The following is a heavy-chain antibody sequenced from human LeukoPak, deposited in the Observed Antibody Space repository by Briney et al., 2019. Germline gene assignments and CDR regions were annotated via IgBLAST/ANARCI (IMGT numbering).Heavy chain of an antibody. CDR2: IYHSGST. J-gene: IGHJ6*03. Sequence: SETLSLTCNVSGGSISSYYWTWVRQPPGKGLEWIGYIYHSGSTNYNPSLKSRVTISVDTSKNQFSLKLSSVTAADTAVYYCARDQMVGATYMDVWGKGTTVTISS. D-gene: IGHD1-26*01. CDR1: GGSISSYY. CDR3: ARDQMVGATYMDV. V-gene: IGHV4-59*12.